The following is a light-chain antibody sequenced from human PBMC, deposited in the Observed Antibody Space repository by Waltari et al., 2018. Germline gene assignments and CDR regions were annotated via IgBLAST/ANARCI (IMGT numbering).Light chain of an antibody. CDR2: RVS. Sequence: VVMTQSPLSLPVTLGQPASISCKSSQSRVHSDGNTHLNWFQQRPGQSPRRLIYRVSNRDSGVPDRFSGSGSGTDFTLKISRVEAEDVGVYYCMQGTHWPYTFGQGTKLDIK. CDR3: MQGTHWPYT. V-gene: IGKV2-30*02. J-gene: IGKJ2*01. CDR1: QSRVHSDGNTH.